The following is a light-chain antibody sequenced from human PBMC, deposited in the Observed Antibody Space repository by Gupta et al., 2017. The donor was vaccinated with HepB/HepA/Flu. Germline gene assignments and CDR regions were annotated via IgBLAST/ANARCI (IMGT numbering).Light chain of an antibody. CDR2: GAS. V-gene: IGKV3-15*01. CDR1: QSIINN. J-gene: IGKJ1*01. CDR3: QQYNNWPQT. Sequence: EIVMTQSPATLSVSPGERATLSCRASQSIINNLAWYQQKPGQAPRLLIYGASTRATGFPARFSGGGSGTEFTLTISSLQSEDFAVYYCQQYNNWPQTFGQGTKVEIK.